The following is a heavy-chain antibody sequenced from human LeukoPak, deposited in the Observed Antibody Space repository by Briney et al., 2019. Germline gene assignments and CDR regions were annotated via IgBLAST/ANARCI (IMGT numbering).Heavy chain of an antibody. V-gene: IGHV3-21*01. CDR3: ARKPGYCSGGSCFYYYMDV. J-gene: IGHJ6*03. CDR2: ISSSSSYI. D-gene: IGHD2-15*01. CDR1: GFTFSSYS. Sequence: PGGSLRLSCAASGFTFSSYSMNWVRQAPGKGLEWVSSISSSSSYIYYADSVKGRFTISRDNAKNSLYLQMNSLRAEDTAVYYCARKPGYCSGGSCFYYYMDVWGKGTTVTVSS.